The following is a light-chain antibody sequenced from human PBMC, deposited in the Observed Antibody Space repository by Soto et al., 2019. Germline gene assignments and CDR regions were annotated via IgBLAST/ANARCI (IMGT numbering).Light chain of an antibody. CDR1: QSVSSN. CDR2: NTS. Sequence: EIVMTQSPATLSVSPGERATLSCRASQSVSSNLAWYQQKPGQTPRLLIYNTSTRATGIPARFSGSGSGTEFTLTISSLQSEDFAVYYCQQCDHSPPWTFGQGTKV. J-gene: IGKJ1*01. V-gene: IGKV3-15*01. CDR3: QQCDHSPPWT.